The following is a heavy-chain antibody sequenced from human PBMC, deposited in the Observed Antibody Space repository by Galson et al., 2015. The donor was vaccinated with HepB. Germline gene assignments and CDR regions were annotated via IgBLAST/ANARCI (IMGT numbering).Heavy chain of an antibody. CDR2: ISYDGGIE. CDR3: AIPPSTLQLWFYVLDV. Sequence: SLRLYCAASGFPFSNYAMHWVRQTPDKGLQWLAVISYDGGIEHYANYVKGRFTISRDNSKNTLYLQMNSLRVEDTAVYYCAIPPSTLQLWFYVLDVWGQETTVAVSS. V-gene: IGHV3-30*01. CDR1: GFPFSNYA. J-gene: IGHJ6*02. D-gene: IGHD5-18*01.